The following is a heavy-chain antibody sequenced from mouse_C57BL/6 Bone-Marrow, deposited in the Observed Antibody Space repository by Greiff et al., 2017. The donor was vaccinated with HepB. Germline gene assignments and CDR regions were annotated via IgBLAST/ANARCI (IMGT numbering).Heavy chain of an antibody. CDR3: ARRSPYAMDY. Sequence: QVQLQQSGPELVKPGASVKISCKASGYAFSSYWMNWVKQRPGKGLEWIGRIYPGDGDTNYNGKFKGKATLTADKSSSTAYMQLSSLTSEDSAVYFCARRSPYAMDYWGQGTTVTVSS. CDR1: GYAFSSYW. CDR2: IYPGDGDT. V-gene: IGHV1-82*01. D-gene: IGHD6-1*01. J-gene: IGHJ4*01.